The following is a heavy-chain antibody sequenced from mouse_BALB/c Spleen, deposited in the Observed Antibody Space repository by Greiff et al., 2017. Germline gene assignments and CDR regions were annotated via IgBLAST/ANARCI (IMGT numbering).Heavy chain of an antibody. V-gene: IGHV1-55*01. CDR1: GYTFTSYW. Sequence: VQLQQPGAELVKPGASVKMSCKASGYTFTSYWINWVKQRPGQGLEWIGDIYPGRGITNYNEKFKSKATLTTDKSSSTAYMQLSRLTSEDSAVYFCARGGNYGGAMDYWGQGTSVTVSS. D-gene: IGHD2-1*01. CDR3: ARGGNYGGAMDY. J-gene: IGHJ4*01. CDR2: IYPGRGIT.